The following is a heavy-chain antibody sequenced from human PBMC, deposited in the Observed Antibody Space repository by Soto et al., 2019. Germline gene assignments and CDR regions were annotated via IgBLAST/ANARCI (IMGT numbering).Heavy chain of an antibody. CDR2: IIDNGGST. J-gene: IGHJ4*02. CDR1: GFSFSDYA. D-gene: IGHD2-2*01. CDR3: AKGLVPAAKTSLKDY. Sequence: EVQLLESGGGLVQPGGSLRLSCAASGFSFSDYAMTWVRQAPGKGLEWVSTIIDNGGSTYYADSVKGRCTISRDNSKKTLYMQMNSLRAEDTAVYHCAKGLVPAAKTSLKDYWGQGTLVTVSS. V-gene: IGHV3-23*01.